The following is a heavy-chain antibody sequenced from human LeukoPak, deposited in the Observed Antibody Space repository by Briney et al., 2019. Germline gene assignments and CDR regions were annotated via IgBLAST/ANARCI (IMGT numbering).Heavy chain of an antibody. D-gene: IGHD3-22*01. Sequence: ASVKVSCKASGYTFTSYAMNWVRQAPGQGLEWMGWINTNTGNPTYAQGFTGRFVSSLATSVSTAYLQISSLKAEDTAVYYCARSGSGYYLRDFDYWGQGTLVTVSS. J-gene: IGHJ4*02. CDR1: GYTFTSYA. V-gene: IGHV7-4-1*02. CDR3: ARSGSGYYLRDFDY. CDR2: INTNTGNP.